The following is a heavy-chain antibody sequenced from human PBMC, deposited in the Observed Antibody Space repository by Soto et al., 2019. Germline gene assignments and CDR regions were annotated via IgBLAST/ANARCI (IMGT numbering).Heavy chain of an antibody. CDR2: INPSNDNT. CDR3: ARDTQQDSNGYYLEWFDP. Sequence: GASVKVSCKASGYTFDRYGITWVRQAPGQGLEWMGWINPSNDNTNYAQKFRGRVTMTTDASTSTAHMELRSLKSDDTAVYYCARDTQQDSNGYYLEWFDPWGQGTLVTVSS. J-gene: IGHJ5*02. D-gene: IGHD3-22*01. CDR1: GYTFDRYG. V-gene: IGHV1-18*01.